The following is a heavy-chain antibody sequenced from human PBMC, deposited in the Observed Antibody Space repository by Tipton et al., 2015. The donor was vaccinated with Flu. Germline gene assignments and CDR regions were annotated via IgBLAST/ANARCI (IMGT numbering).Heavy chain of an antibody. Sequence: SLRLSCAASGFTFSRYAMSWVRQAPGKGLEWVPAVSGGGGTTYFADSVKGRFTISRDNSKNTVFLQMNSLRVEDTAEYYCVRKGFGDYWGQGTTVTVSP. D-gene: IGHD3-10*01. CDR1: GFTFSRYA. J-gene: IGHJ4*03. V-gene: IGHV3-23*01. CDR3: VRKGFGDY. CDR2: VSGGGGTT.